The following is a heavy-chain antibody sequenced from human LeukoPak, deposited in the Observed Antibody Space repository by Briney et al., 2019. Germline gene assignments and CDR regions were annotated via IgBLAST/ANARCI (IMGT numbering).Heavy chain of an antibody. CDR1: GGSFSGYY. CDR2: INHSGST. J-gene: IGHJ3*02. V-gene: IGHV4-34*01. Sequence: SETLSLTCAVYGGSFSGYYWSWIRQPPGKGLEWIGEINHSGSTNYNPSPKSRVTISVDTSKNQFSLKLSSVTAADTAVYYCASSSAWDAFDIWGQGTMVTVSS. CDR3: ASSSAWDAFDI. D-gene: IGHD3-22*01.